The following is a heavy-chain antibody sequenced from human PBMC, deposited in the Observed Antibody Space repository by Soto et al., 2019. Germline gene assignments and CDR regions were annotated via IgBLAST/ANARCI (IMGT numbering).Heavy chain of an antibody. Sequence: QVQLVQSGAEVQKPGSSVTVSCKPSGFTFSSYAFSWVRQAPGQGLEWMGGIIPFFGTPNYAQKFQGRVNITADRSTSTAYMELSSLRSEDTAVYYCARDKGAYYSHFVSWGQGTLVTVSS. CDR1: GFTFSSYA. J-gene: IGHJ4*02. D-gene: IGHD3-22*01. V-gene: IGHV1-69*06. CDR2: IIPFFGTP. CDR3: ARDKGAYYSHFVS.